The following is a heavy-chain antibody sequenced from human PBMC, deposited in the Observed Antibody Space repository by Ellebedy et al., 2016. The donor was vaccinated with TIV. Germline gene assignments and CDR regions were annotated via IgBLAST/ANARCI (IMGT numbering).Heavy chain of an antibody. D-gene: IGHD4-17*01. V-gene: IGHV3-7*01. CDR1: GFSFSSYW. J-gene: IGHJ3*02. CDR2: IRQDGSEK. Sequence: GGSLRLSCAASGFSFSSYWMTWVRQAPGKGLEWVANIRQDGSEKFYVDSVKGRFTISRDNAKNSLYLQMNSLRAEDTAVYYCATGGSFGDYLSPTHAFVIWGQGTMVTVSS. CDR3: ATGGSFGDYLSPTHAFVI.